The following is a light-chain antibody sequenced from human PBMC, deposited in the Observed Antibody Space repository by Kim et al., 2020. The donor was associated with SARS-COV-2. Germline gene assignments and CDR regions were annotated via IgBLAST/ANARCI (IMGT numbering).Light chain of an antibody. CDR3: AAWDYSLSAWV. CDR1: SNNVGNEG. J-gene: IGLJ3*02. V-gene: IGLV10-54*04. Sequence: LTQPPSVSNGLRQTATLTCTGNSNNVGNEGATWLQQHQGHPPKLLSYRNNNRPSGISERFSTFKSGNTASLTITGLQPEDEADYYCAAWDYSLSAWVFGGGTQLTVL. CDR2: RNN.